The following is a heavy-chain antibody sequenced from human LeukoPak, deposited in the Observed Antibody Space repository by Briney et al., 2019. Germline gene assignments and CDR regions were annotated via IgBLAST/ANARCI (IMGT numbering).Heavy chain of an antibody. Sequence: PGGSLRLSCAASGFTFSSYAMSWVRQAPGKGLEWVSGISGSGGSTYYADSLKGRFTISRDNAKNSLYLQMNSLRAEDTAVYYCAREESGSYVWEDAFDIWGQGTMVTVSS. D-gene: IGHD1-26*01. CDR2: ISGSGGST. CDR3: AREESGSYVWEDAFDI. J-gene: IGHJ3*02. V-gene: IGHV3-23*01. CDR1: GFTFSSYA.